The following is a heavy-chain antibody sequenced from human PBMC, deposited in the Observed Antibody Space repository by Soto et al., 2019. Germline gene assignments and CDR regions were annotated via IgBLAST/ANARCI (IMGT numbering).Heavy chain of an antibody. J-gene: IGHJ6*02. CDR1: GYTFTGYY. D-gene: IGHD1-20*01. CDR3: GQTSITGTPHYGMDV. Sequence: QVQLVQSGAEVKKPGASVKVSCKASGYTFTGYYMHWVRQAPGQGLEWMGWINPNSGGTNYAQKFQGRVTMTRDTSISTAYMELSRLRSDDTAVYYCGQTSITGTPHYGMDVWGQGTTVTVSS. CDR2: INPNSGGT. V-gene: IGHV1-2*02.